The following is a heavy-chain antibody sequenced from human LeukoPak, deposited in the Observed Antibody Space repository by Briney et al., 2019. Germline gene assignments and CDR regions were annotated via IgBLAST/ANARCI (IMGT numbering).Heavy chain of an antibody. CDR1: GYSFTSYW. J-gene: IGHJ3*01. CDR3: ARLTPNYYDSSGRPLDAFDL. Sequence: GESLKISCKGSGYSFTSYWIGWVRQMPGKGLEWMGIIYPGDSDTRYSPSFQGQVTISADKSISTAYLQWSSLKASDTAMYYCARLTPNYYDSSGRPLDAFDLWGQGTMVTVSS. V-gene: IGHV5-51*01. D-gene: IGHD3-22*01. CDR2: IYPGDSDT.